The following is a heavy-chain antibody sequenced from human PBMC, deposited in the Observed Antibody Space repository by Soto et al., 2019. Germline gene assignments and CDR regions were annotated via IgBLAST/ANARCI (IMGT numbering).Heavy chain of an antibody. V-gene: IGHV1-24*01. CDR3: ATVLWNSGSYYGPKNRYAP. Sequence: GASVKVTCKDSGYSLTEISMPWVRQAPGKGLEWMGGFVPEHGEKIYAQKFQSRGTMTAEKSTGTAHMGLGRRRSEDTAAYYCATVLWNSGSYYGPKNRYAPRAQGTLDPVSS. CDR2: FVPEHGEK. J-gene: IGHJ5*02. D-gene: IGHD1-26*01. CDR1: GYSLTEIS.